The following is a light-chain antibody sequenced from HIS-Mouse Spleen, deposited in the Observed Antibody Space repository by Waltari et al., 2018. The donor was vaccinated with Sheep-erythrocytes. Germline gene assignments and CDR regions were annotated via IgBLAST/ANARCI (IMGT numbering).Light chain of an antibody. CDR2: EGG. V-gene: IGLV2-23*01. CDR3: CSYAGSSTPWV. J-gene: IGLJ3*02. CDR1: SSDVGSYNL. Sequence: QSALTQPASVSGSPGQSITISCTGTSSDVGSYNLVTWYQPHPGKAPKLMIYEGGKRPSGVSNRFSGSKSGNTASLTISGLQAEDEADYYCCSYAGSSTPWVFGGGTKLTVL.